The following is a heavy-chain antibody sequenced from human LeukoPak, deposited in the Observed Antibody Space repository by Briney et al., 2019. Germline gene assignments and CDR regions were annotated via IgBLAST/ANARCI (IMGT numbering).Heavy chain of an antibody. V-gene: IGHV4-4*07. D-gene: IGHD2-21*01. CDR3: ARESPNGDWNI. CDR2: IYSSGST. J-gene: IGHJ4*02. Sequence: SETLSLTCTVSGDSINNFYYIWIRQPAGKGPEWIGRIYSSGSTNYNASLKSRATMSVDASKNQFSLRLTSVSAADTAVYYCARESPNGDWNIWGQGILVTVSS. CDR1: GDSINNFY.